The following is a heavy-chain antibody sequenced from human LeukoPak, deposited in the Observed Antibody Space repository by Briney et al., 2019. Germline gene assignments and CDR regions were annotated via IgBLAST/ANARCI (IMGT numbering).Heavy chain of an antibody. V-gene: IGHV3-30*02. CDR2: IRYDGRNK. CDR3: AKLKARTIAVAGTNFDY. CDR1: GFTLSSYA. Sequence: GGSLRLSCAASGFTLSSYAMSWVRQGPGKGLEWVGFIRYDGRNKYYADFVKGRFTISRDNSKNTLYLQMNSLRAEDTAVYNCAKLKARTIAVAGTNFDYWGQGTLVTVSS. D-gene: IGHD6-19*01. J-gene: IGHJ4*02.